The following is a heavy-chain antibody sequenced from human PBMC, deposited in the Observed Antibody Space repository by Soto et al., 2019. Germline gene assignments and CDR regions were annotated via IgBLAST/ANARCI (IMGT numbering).Heavy chain of an antibody. CDR3: ARGGISTSADIVVVPAAIGDYYYYMDV. J-gene: IGHJ6*03. Sequence: GASAKVSCKASGYTFTSYAMHWVRQAHGQRLEWMGWINAGNGNTKYSQKFQGRVTITRDTSASTAYMELSSLRSEDTAVYYCARGGISTSADIVVVPAAIGDYYYYMDVWGKGTTVTVSS. D-gene: IGHD2-2*01. V-gene: IGHV1-3*01. CDR1: GYTFTSYA. CDR2: INAGNGNT.